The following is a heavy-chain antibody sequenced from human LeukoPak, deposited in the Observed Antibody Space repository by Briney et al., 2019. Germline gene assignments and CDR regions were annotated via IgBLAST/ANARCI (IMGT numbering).Heavy chain of an antibody. D-gene: IGHD3-10*01. Sequence: GGSLRLSCAASGFTFSSYNMNWVRQAPGKGLEWLAVVSAHGLDKFYADSVKGRFTISRDNSKNTLYLQMNSLRAEDTAVYYCARAPRITMVRGGADAFDIWGQGTMVTVSS. CDR1: GFTFSSYN. CDR2: VSAHGLDK. J-gene: IGHJ3*02. V-gene: IGHV3-30*03. CDR3: ARAPRITMVRGGADAFDI.